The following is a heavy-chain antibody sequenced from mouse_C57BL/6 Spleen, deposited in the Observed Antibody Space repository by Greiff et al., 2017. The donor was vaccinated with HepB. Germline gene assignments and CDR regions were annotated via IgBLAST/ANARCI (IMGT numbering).Heavy chain of an antibody. Sequence: QVQLQQSGAELVRPGASVTLSCKASGYTFTDYEMHWVKQTPVHGLEWIGAIDPETGGTAYNQKFKGKAILTADKSSSTAYMELRSLTSEDSAVYDCTRKGAHYPDYFDYWGQGTTLTVSS. CDR1: GYTFTDYE. CDR2: IDPETGGT. D-gene: IGHD1-2*01. V-gene: IGHV1-15*01. CDR3: TRKGAHYPDYFDY. J-gene: IGHJ2*01.